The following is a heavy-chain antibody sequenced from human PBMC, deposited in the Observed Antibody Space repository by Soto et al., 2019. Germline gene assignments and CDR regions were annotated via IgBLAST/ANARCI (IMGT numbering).Heavy chain of an antibody. CDR1: CGSISSYY. D-gene: IGHD3-10*01. V-gene: IGHV4-59*01. Sequence: SETLSLTCTVSCGSISSYYWSWIRQPPGKGLEWIGYIYYSGSTNYNPSLKSRVTISVDTSKNQFSLKLSSVTAADTAVYYCAREGAVAMVRGVPLWYYGMDVWGQGTTVTVSS. J-gene: IGHJ6*02. CDR2: IYYSGST. CDR3: AREGAVAMVRGVPLWYYGMDV.